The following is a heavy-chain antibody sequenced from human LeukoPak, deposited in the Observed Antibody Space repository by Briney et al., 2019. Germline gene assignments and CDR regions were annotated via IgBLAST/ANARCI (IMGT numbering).Heavy chain of an antibody. CDR2: IWHDGTNK. CDR3: ARDWTYRSTTNTYFDY. Sequence: GGSLRLSCAASGFTFSTYALHWVRQAPGKGLEWVAVIWHDGTNKYYADSVKGRFTISRDNSKNTLYLQMNSLRAEDTAVYSCARDWTYRSTTNTYFDYWGQGTLVTVSS. J-gene: IGHJ4*02. D-gene: IGHD1-1*01. CDR1: GFTFSTYA. V-gene: IGHV3-33*01.